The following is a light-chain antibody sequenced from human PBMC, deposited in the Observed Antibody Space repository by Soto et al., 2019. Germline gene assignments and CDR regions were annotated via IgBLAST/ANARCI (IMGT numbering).Light chain of an antibody. CDR3: QQSYSTLPYT. CDR2: RAS. Sequence: IQMTQSPSSLSASVGDRVTLSCRASRNISSDLNWYQLKPGKAPKLLLYRASTLQNGVPSRFSGSGSATDFTLTITTLHPEDVATYSCQQSYSTLPYTFGQGTKVESK. CDR1: RNISSD. V-gene: IGKV1-39*01. J-gene: IGKJ2*01.